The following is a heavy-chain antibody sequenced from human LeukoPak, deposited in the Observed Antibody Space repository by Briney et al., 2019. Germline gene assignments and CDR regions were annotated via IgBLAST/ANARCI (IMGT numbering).Heavy chain of an antibody. V-gene: IGHV1-8*03. CDR1: GYTFTGYY. CDR2: MNPNSGNT. Sequence: AASVKVSCKASGYTFTGYYMHWVRQAPGQGLEWMGWMNPNSGNTGYAQKFQGRVTITRNTSISTAYMELSSLRSEDTAVYYCARGVGYYYYYMDVWGKGTTVTVSS. CDR3: ARGVGYYYYYMDV. J-gene: IGHJ6*03.